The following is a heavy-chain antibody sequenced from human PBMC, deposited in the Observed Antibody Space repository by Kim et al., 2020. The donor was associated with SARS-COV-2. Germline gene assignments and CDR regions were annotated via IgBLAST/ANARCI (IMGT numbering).Heavy chain of an antibody. Sequence: YAQKFQGRVTMTRDTSTSTVYMELSSLRSEDTAVYYCARTSGYSYGYSDYWGQGTLVTVSS. CDR3: ARTSGYSYGYSDY. D-gene: IGHD5-18*01. J-gene: IGHJ4*02. V-gene: IGHV1-46*01.